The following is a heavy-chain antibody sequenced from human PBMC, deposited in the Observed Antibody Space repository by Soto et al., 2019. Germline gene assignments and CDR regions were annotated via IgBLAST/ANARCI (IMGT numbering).Heavy chain of an antibody. Sequence: QVQLQESGPGLVKPSQTLSLTCSVSGASIRGGGHYWNWIRQFPGQGLARIGYVYHSGSTHYNPSLRGRLTISIDTSKNQFSLRLISVTAADTALYYCARDTGLAPTVWGYWGHGTQVTVSS. J-gene: IGHJ4*03. CDR2: VYHSGST. CDR3: ARDTGLAPTVWGY. V-gene: IGHV4-31*03. CDR1: GASIRGGGHY. D-gene: IGHD7-27*01.